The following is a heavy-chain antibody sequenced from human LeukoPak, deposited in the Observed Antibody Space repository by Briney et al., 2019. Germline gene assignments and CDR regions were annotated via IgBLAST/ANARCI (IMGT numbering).Heavy chain of an antibody. V-gene: IGHV3-23*01. CDR2: ISPGGGTT. CDR3: TKVRSGSSNWALRIFDY. J-gene: IGHJ4*02. D-gene: IGHD4-11*01. Sequence: GGSLRLSCAVSGFTFSNEAMGWVRQLRGGGLEWVSTISPGGGTTYYAESMKGRFTISRDNSKSILYLEMNSLRVEDTAVYYCTKVRSGSSNWALRIFDYWGQGALVTVSS. CDR1: GFTFSNEA.